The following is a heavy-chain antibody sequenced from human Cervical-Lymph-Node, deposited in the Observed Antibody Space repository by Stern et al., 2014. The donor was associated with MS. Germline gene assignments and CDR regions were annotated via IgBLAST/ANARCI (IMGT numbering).Heavy chain of an antibody. V-gene: IGHV1-2*02. CDR3: ARAGPSSYGSGSYHSSAY. J-gene: IGHJ4*02. Sequence: VQLVQSGAEVKKPGASVKVSCKTSGYSFSGYFMHWVRQAPGQGLEWMGWINPNTGATNYAQRFQGRVTMTRDTSTRAAYMELTRLTSDDTALYYCARAGPSSYGSGSYHSSAYWGQGTLVTVSS. D-gene: IGHD3-10*01. CDR1: GYSFSGYF. CDR2: INPNTGAT.